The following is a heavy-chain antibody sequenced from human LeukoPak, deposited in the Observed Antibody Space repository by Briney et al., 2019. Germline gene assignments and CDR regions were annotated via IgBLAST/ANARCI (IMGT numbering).Heavy chain of an antibody. Sequence: GGSLRLSCAASGFTVSSNYMSWVRQAPGKGLEWVSVIYSGGSTYYADSEKGRFTISRDNSKNTLYLQMNSLRAEDTAVYYCARERYCSSTSCLYFDYWGQGTLVTVSS. CDR2: IYSGGST. V-gene: IGHV3-66*01. CDR3: ARERYCSSTSCLYFDY. CDR1: GFTVSSNY. D-gene: IGHD2-2*01. J-gene: IGHJ4*02.